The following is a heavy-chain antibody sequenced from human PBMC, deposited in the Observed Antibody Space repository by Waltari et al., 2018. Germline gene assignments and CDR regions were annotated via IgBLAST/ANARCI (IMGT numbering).Heavy chain of an antibody. D-gene: IGHD3-16*01. CDR2: IYYSGTT. Sequence: QVQLQESGPGLVKPSQNLSLTCTVSGGSLNTNGYYWSWVRQHPGKGPGWLGDIYYSGTTFYNPSFKSLLTLSLDTSKNQFSLRLRSVTVADTAVYYCARGVGWNPDLGYGMDVWGQGTTVTVSS. J-gene: IGHJ6*02. CDR3: ARGVGWNPDLGYGMDV. V-gene: IGHV4-31*01. CDR1: GGSLNTNGYY.